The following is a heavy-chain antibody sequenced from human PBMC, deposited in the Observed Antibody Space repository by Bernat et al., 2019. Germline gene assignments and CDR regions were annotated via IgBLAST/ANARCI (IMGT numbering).Heavy chain of an antibody. V-gene: IGHV5-51*01. CDR1: GYTFTTYW. Sequence: EVQLVQSGGEVKKPGESLKISCQGSGYTFTTYWIGWVRQMPGKGLEWMGIIYPGDSDTRYSPSFQGPVTISTDKSISTAYLQWSSLKASDTAMYYCARRGYCSSTCCYAFDYWGQGTLVSVSS. CDR3: ARRGYCSSTCCYAFDY. D-gene: IGHD2-2*01. J-gene: IGHJ4*02. CDR2: IYPGDSDT.